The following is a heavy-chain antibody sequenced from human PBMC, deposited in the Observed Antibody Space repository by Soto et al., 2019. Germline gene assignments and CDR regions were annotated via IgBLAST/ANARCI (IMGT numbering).Heavy chain of an antibody. CDR2: IYYSGST. CDR3: ARLGWVAEYYYYYGMDV. D-gene: IGHD6-19*01. J-gene: IGHJ6*02. Sequence: QLQLQESGPGLVKPSETLSLTCTVSGGSISSSSYYWGWIRQPPGKGLEWIGSIYYSGSTYYNPSLKSRVTISVDTSKNQFSLKLSSVTAADTAVYYCARLGWVAEYYYYYGMDVWGQGTTVTVSS. V-gene: IGHV4-39*01. CDR1: GGSISSSSYY.